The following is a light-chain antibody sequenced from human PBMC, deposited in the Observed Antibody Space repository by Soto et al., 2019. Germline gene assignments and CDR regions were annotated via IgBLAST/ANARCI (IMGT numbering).Light chain of an antibody. Sequence: EIVLTQSPGTLSLSPGERATLSCRASQSVSNSFLAWYQQKPGQAPRLLIYGASSRATGTPDRFSGSGSGTDFTLTISRLEPGDFAVYYCQQYGSSPVTFGQGTKVEIK. CDR1: QSVSNSF. V-gene: IGKV3-20*01. CDR3: QQYGSSPVT. J-gene: IGKJ1*01. CDR2: GAS.